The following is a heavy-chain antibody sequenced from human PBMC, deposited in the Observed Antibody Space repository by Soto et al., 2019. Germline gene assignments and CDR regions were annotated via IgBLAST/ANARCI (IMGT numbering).Heavy chain of an antibody. CDR2: IYYSGST. CDR3: ARDYYDILTGYRTFDY. Sequence: QVQLQESGPGLVKPSQTLSLTCTVSGGSISSGGYYWSWIRQHPGKGLEWIGYIYYSGSTYYNPSLKSRVTISVDPSKNQFSLKLSSVTAADTAVYYCARDYYDILTGYRTFDYWGQGTLVTVSS. CDR1: GGSISSGGYY. D-gene: IGHD3-9*01. J-gene: IGHJ4*02. V-gene: IGHV4-31*03.